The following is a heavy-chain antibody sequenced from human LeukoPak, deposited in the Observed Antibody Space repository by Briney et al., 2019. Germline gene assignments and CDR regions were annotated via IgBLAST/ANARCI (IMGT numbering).Heavy chain of an antibody. CDR1: GYTFTGYY. D-gene: IGHD2-21*02. V-gene: IGHV1-2*02. CDR3: ASPNRNCGGDCRVWTAFDI. Sequence: GASVKVSCKASGYTFTGYYVHWVRQAPGQGLEWMGWINPNSGGTNYAQKFQGRVTMTRDTSISTAYMELSRLRSDDTAVYYCASPNRNCGGDCRVWTAFDIWGQGTMVTVSS. J-gene: IGHJ3*02. CDR2: INPNSGGT.